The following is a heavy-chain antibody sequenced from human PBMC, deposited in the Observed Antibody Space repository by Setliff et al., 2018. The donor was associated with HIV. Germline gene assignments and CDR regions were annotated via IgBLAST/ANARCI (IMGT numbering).Heavy chain of an antibody. Sequence: GGSLRLSCAASGFTFGNFAMYWVRQAPGKGLEWVAVISSDGSNDYYVDSVRGRFTISRDNDRNTLNLRMDRLRADDTAVYYCAKSSLIVVVGTDYFDSWGQGTLVTVSS. D-gene: IGHD3-22*01. CDR3: AKSSLIVVVGTDYFDS. CDR1: GFTFGNFA. CDR2: ISSDGSND. V-gene: IGHV3-30*04. J-gene: IGHJ4*02.